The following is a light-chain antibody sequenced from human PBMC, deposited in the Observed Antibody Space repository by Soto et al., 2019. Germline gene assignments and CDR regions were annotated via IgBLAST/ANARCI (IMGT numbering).Light chain of an antibody. Sequence: EVVLTQSPLSQSVTLGQPATISCKCSQSLLYSNGHTYLTWFHQRPGQPPRRLIYEVSYRDSGVPDRFSGSGSGNDFTLRISRVEVEDVGVYYCIQGTHWPLTFGGGTKVEIK. J-gene: IGKJ4*01. CDR2: EVS. V-gene: IGKV2-30*01. CDR1: QSLLYSNGHTY. CDR3: IQGTHWPLT.